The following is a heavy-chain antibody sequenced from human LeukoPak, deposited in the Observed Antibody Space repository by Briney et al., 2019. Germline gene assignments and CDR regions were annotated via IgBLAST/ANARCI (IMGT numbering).Heavy chain of an antibody. CDR1: GFTFSSYS. CDR3: ARDRWGYSYGGD. J-gene: IGHJ4*02. Sequence: GGSLRLSCAASGFTFSSYSMNWVRQAPGKGLEWVSAIGGTGGNIFYTDSVKGRFTISRDNSKNSLYLQMNSPRAEDTAVYYCARDRWGYSYGGDWGQGTLVTVSS. CDR2: IGGTGGNI. D-gene: IGHD5-18*01. V-gene: IGHV3-21*01.